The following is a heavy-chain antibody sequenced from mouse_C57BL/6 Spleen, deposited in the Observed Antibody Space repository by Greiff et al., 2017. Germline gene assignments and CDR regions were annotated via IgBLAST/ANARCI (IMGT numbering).Heavy chain of an antibody. J-gene: IGHJ3*01. CDR3: ARLYYDYGSAHFAD. Sequence: DVHLVESGGGLVKPGGSLKLSCAASGFTFSDYGMHWVRQAPEKGLEWVAYISSGSSTIYYADTVKGRFTITRDNAKNTLFLQMTSLRSEDTAMYYCARLYYDYGSAHFADWGQGTLVTVSA. CDR2: ISSGSSTI. D-gene: IGHD2-4*01. V-gene: IGHV5-17*01. CDR1: GFTFSDYG.